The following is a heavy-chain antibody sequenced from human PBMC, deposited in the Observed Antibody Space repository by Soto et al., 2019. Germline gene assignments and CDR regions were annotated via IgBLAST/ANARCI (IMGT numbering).Heavy chain of an antibody. V-gene: IGHV3-73*02. D-gene: IGHD5-18*01. Sequence: EVQLVESGGGLVQPGGSLKLSCAASGFTLSDSAMHWVRQTSGKGLEWVGRIRSKGNTYSTAYAASVKGRFTISRDDSIGTTYLQMSSLKAEDTAVYYCTRRRDWTAMDPLDYWGQGTLVTVSS. CDR1: GFTLSDSA. CDR3: TRRRDWTAMDPLDY. CDR2: IRSKGNTYST. J-gene: IGHJ4*02.